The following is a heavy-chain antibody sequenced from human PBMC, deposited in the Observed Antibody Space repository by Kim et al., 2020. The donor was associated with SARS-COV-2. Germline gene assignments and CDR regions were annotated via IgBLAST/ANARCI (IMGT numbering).Heavy chain of an antibody. Sequence: SVKVSCKASGGTFSSYTISWVRQAPGQGLEWMGRIIPILGIANYAQKFQGRVTITADKSTSTAYMELSSLRSEDTAVYYCARPRITMVRGVRETFPFDYWGQGTLVTVSS. CDR2: IIPILGIA. D-gene: IGHD3-10*01. CDR3: ARPRITMVRGVRETFPFDY. CDR1: GGTFSSYT. V-gene: IGHV1-69*02. J-gene: IGHJ4*02.